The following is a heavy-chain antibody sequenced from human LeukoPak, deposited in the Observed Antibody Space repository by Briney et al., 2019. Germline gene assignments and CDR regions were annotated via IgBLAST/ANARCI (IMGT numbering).Heavy chain of an antibody. CDR3: ARGPNSYKSSDFKN. J-gene: IGHJ4*02. Sequence: PGGSLRLSCAASGFTFTNAWMNWVRQAPGKGLEWVGRIRSKAAGGTPDYAPPVKGRFSISRDDSTNTLYLQMNSLKSEDKPVYYCARGPNSYKSSDFKNWAQEPLVPVPS. V-gene: IGHV3-15*01. CDR1: GFTFTNAW. D-gene: IGHD3-22*01. CDR2: IRSKAAGGTP.